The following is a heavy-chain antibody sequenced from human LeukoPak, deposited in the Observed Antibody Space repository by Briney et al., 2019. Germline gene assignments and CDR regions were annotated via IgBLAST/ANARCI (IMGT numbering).Heavy chain of an antibody. J-gene: IGHJ6*02. CDR2: INHSGST. CDR1: GGSFSGYY. V-gene: IGHV4-34*01. CDR3: ARGLRSGTSPRSGGMDV. D-gene: IGHD2-2*01. Sequence: PSETLSLTCAVYGGSFSGYYWSWIRQPPGKGLEWIGEINHSGSTNYNPSLKSRVTISVDTSKNQFSLKLSSVTAADTAVYYCARGLRSGTSPRSGGMDVWGQGTTVTVSS.